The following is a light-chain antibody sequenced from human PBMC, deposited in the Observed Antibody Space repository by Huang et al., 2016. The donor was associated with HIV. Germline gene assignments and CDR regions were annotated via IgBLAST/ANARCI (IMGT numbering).Light chain of an antibody. V-gene: IGKV3-15*01. Sequence: IVMTQSPPALSVSPGERATLSCRASQSVDAKLAWYQQKPGQAPRLLIYGAATRATMIPARFTGGGSGTDFTLTISSLRSEDSALYYCQQYNNWFTFGQGTRLE. CDR2: GAA. CDR3: QQYNNWFT. CDR1: QSVDAK. J-gene: IGKJ5*01.